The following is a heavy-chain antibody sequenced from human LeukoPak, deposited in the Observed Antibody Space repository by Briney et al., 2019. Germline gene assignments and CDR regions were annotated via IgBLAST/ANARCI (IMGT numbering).Heavy chain of an antibody. J-gene: IGHJ5*02. CDR3: AGGTPGIAAAGGP. CDR2: LYRGGTS. V-gene: IGHV3-53*01. D-gene: IGHD6-13*01. CDR1: GFTVSTNY. Sequence: GGSLRLSCAASGFTVSTNYMSWVRQAPGKGLEWVSVLYRGGTSYYTDSVKGRFTISRDNSKNTLFLQMNSLRVEDTAVYYCAGGTPGIAAAGGPWGQGTLVTVSS.